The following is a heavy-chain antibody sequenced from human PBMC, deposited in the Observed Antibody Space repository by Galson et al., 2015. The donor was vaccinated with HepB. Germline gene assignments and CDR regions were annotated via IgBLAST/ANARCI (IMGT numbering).Heavy chain of an antibody. CDR3: ARDNSPQSSSLDY. CDR1: GYSFTSYW. Sequence: QSGAEVKKPGESLRISCKSSGYSFTSYWIGWVRQMPGKGLEWMGIIYPGDSDTRYSPSFQGQVTISADKSISTAYLQWRSLKASDTAMYYCARDNSPQSSSLDYWGQGTLVTVSS. V-gene: IGHV5-51*01. J-gene: IGHJ4*02. CDR2: IYPGDSDT. D-gene: IGHD6-13*01.